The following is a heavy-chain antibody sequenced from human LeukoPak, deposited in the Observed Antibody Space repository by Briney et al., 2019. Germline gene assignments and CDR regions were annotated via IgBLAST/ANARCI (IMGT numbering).Heavy chain of an antibody. CDR2: MNPNSGNT. J-gene: IGHJ6*03. D-gene: IGHD3-10*01. CDR1: GYTFTSYD. Sequence: ASVKVSCKASGYTFTSYDINWVRQATGQGLEWMGWMNPNSGNTGYAQKFQGRVTITRNTSISTAYMELSSLRSEDTAVYYCARAYYYGSGSQINSYYYYYMDVWGKGTTVTVSS. CDR3: ARAYYYGSGSQINSYYYYYMDV. V-gene: IGHV1-8*03.